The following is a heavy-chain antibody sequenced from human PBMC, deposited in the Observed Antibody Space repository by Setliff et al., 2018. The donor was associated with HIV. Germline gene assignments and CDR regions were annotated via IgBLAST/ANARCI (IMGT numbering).Heavy chain of an antibody. CDR3: ATEAGRSGWYNDAFDI. V-gene: IGHV3-74*01. Sequence: GGSLRLSCAASGFTFSNYWMHWVRQAPGKELVWVSRIDSDGSSTTYAESVKGRFTISRDNAKNTLYLQMNSLRAEDTAVYFCATEAGRSGWYNDAFDIWGQGTMVTVSS. D-gene: IGHD6-19*01. CDR1: GFTFSNYW. J-gene: IGHJ3*02. CDR2: IDSDGSST.